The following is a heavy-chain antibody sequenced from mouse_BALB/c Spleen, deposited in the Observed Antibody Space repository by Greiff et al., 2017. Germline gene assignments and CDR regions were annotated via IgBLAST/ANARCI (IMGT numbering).Heavy chain of an antibody. D-gene: IGHD2-10*02. CDR1: GFTFSSFG. J-gene: IGHJ4*01. Sequence: EVQLVESGGGLVQPGGSRKLSCAASGFTFSSFGMHWVRQAPEKGLEWVAYISSGSSTIYYADTVKGRFTISRDNPKNTLFLQMTSLRSEDTAMYYCARGKYGNFYYAMDYWGQGTSVTVSS. CDR3: ARGKYGNFYYAMDY. V-gene: IGHV5-17*02. CDR2: ISSGSSTI.